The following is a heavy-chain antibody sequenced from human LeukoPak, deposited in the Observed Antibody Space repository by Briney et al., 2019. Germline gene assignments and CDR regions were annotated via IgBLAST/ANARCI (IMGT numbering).Heavy chain of an antibody. CDR2: IWLDGSNK. CDR1: GFTFSNNW. V-gene: IGHV3-33*08. D-gene: IGHD2-15*01. J-gene: IGHJ5*02. CDR3: VRDYCSGGSCYESKWFDP. Sequence: PGGSLRLSCAASGFTFSNNWMHWVRQAPGKGLEWVAVIWLDGSNKYYADSVKGRFTVSRDNSKNTLFLQMNSLRAEDTAVYFCVRDYCSGGSCYESKWFDPWGQGTLVTVSS.